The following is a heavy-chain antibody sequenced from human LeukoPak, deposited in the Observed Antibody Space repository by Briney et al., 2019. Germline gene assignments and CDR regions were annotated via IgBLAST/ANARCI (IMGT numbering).Heavy chain of an antibody. D-gene: IGHD3-22*01. Sequence: GGSLRLSCAASGFTFSSYAMHWVRQAPGKGLEWVAVISYDGSNKYYADSVRGRFTISRDNSKNTLYLQMNSLRAEDTALYYCARGGYHDSSGYPQDYWGQGTLVTVSS. CDR3: ARGGYHDSSGYPQDY. CDR1: GFTFSSYA. J-gene: IGHJ4*02. CDR2: ISYDGSNK. V-gene: IGHV3-30*04.